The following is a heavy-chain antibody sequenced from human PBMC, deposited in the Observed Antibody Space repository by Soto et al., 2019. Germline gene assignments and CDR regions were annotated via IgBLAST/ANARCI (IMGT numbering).Heavy chain of an antibody. V-gene: IGHV1-58*01. D-gene: IGHD2-21*02. Sequence: SVKVSCKAPGFTITSSAVQWGRQARGQRREWIGWIVVGSGNTNYAQKFLGRVTMTRDTSTSTVFMELSSLRSADTAVYYCARGGHIAVVTASFDYWGQGTLVIVSS. CDR2: IVVGSGNT. CDR1: GFTITSSA. J-gene: IGHJ4*02. CDR3: ARGGHIAVVTASFDY.